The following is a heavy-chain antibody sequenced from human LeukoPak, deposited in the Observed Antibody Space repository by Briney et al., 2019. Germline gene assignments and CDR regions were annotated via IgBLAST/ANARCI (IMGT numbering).Heavy chain of an antibody. V-gene: IGHV3-33*01. CDR2: IWYDGSNK. Sequence: PGRSLRLSCAASGFTFSSYGMHWVRQAPGKGLEWVAVIWYDGSNKYYADSVKGQFTISRDNSKNTLYLQMNSLRAEDTAVYYCARLGIAAADDYWGQGTLVTVSS. J-gene: IGHJ4*02. CDR3: ARLGIAAADDY. CDR1: GFTFSSYG. D-gene: IGHD6-13*01.